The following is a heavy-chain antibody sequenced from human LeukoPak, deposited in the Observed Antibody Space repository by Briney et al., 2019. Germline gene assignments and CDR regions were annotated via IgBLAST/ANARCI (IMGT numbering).Heavy chain of an antibody. CDR3: ARDMGMSLAY. Sequence: SETLSLTSTVSGGSISSGGYYWSWIRQHPGKGLEWIGYIYYSGSTYYNPSLKSRVTISVDTSKNQFSLKLSSVTAADTAVYYCARDMGMSLAYWGQGTLVTVSS. J-gene: IGHJ4*02. CDR2: IYYSGST. D-gene: IGHD6-13*01. CDR1: GGSISSGGYY. V-gene: IGHV4-31*03.